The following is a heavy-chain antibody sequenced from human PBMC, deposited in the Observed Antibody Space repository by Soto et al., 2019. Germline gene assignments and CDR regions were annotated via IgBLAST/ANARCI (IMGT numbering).Heavy chain of an antibody. J-gene: IGHJ6*02. CDR2: IWYDGTNK. Sequence: GGSLRLSCTASGFTFSSYGMHWVRQAPGKGLEWVAVIWYDGTNKYYADSVKGRFTISRDNSKNTLYLQMNSLRAEDTAVYYCARDRGYCISNTCYGDYYGMDVWGQGTTVTVSS. V-gene: IGHV3-33*01. CDR1: GFTFSSYG. CDR3: ARDRGYCISNTCYGDYYGMDV. D-gene: IGHD2-2*01.